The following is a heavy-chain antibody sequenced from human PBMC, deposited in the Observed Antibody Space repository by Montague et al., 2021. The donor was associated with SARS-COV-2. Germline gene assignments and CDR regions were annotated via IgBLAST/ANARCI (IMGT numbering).Heavy chain of an antibody. CDR1: GGSFSGYY. Sequence: SETLSLTCSVYGGSFSGYYWSWIRQFPGKGLEWIGEVSHSGSTNYDPSLKSRVAMSVDTSKNQFSLKLTSVTAADTAMYYCVRASDSSDLIADVFDIWGQGIMVTV. CDR2: VSHSGST. D-gene: IGHD6-19*01. CDR3: VRASDSSDLIADVFDI. J-gene: IGHJ3*02. V-gene: IGHV4-34*01.